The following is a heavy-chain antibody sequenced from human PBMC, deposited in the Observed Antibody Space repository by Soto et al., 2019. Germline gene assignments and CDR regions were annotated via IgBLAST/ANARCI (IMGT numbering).Heavy chain of an antibody. CDR1: GGSISSGGYY. CDR3: ARGLGFGQSSSPAFDY. Sequence: QVQLQESGRELVKPSQTLSLTCTVSGGSISSGGYYWSWIRQHPGKGLEWIGYIYYSGSTYYNPSPKSRVTISVDTSKNQFSLKLSSVTAADTAVYYCARGLGFGQSSSPAFDYWRQGTLVTVSS. D-gene: IGHD3-10*01. CDR2: IYYSGST. J-gene: IGHJ4*02. V-gene: IGHV4-31*03.